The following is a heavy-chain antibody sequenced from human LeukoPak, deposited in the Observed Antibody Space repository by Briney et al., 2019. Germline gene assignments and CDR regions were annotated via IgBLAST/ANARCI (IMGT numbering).Heavy chain of an antibody. CDR3: ASQATKIRVPDY. CDR1: GFTFSSYS. J-gene: IGHJ4*02. V-gene: IGHV3-21*01. Sequence: PGGSLRLSCAASGFTFSSYSMNWVRQAPGKGLEWVSYISSSSSYIYYADSVKGRFTISRDNAKNSLYLQMNSLRAEDTAVYYCASQATKIRVPDYWGQGTLVTVSS. D-gene: IGHD2-8*01. CDR2: ISSSSSYI.